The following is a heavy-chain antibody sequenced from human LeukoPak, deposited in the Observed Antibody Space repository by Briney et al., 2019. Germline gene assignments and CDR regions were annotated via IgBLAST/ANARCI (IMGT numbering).Heavy chain of an antibody. CDR2: TYYRSKWYN. D-gene: IGHD6-13*01. V-gene: IGHV6-1*01. CDR3: ARVPARGQLVVFDY. Sequence: SQTLSLTCAISGDSVSSSSAAWNWIRQSPSRGLEWLGRTYYRSKWYNDYAVSVKSRITINPATSKNQFSLQLNSVTPEDTAVYYCARVPARGQLVVFDYWGQGTLVTVSS. J-gene: IGHJ4*02. CDR1: GDSVSSSSAA.